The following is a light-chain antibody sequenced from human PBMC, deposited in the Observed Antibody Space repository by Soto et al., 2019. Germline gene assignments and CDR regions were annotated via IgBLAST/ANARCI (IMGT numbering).Light chain of an antibody. J-gene: IGLJ1*01. CDR1: SSDVGGYNY. Sequence: QSVLTQPASVSGSPGQSITISCTGTSSDVGGYNYVSWYQQHPGKAPKLMIYEVSNRPSGVSNRFSGSKSGNTASLTISGLQAEDESDHYCSSYTSSSTFYVFGTGTKLTVL. CDR2: EVS. V-gene: IGLV2-14*01. CDR3: SSYTSSSTFYV.